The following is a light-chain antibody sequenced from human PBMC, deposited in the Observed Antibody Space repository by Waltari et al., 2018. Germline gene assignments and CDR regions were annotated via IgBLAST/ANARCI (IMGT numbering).Light chain of an antibody. V-gene: IGLV6-57*04. CDR3: QSFDMSNWV. CDR1: SGNIASNF. Sequence: NFMLIQPHSVSESPMKTVTISCTRSSGNIASNFVQWYQQRPGSAPTTVIYEDDQRPPGVPDRFSGSIDTSSNSASLTISGLKTDDEADYYCQSFDMSNWVFGGGTKLTVL. J-gene: IGLJ3*02. CDR2: EDD.